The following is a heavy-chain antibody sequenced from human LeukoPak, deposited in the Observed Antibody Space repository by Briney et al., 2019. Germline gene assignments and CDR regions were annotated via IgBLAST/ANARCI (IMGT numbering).Heavy chain of an antibody. J-gene: IGHJ4*02. Sequence: GASVKVSCKASGYTFTVYYMHWVRQAPGQGLEWMGWINPNSGGTNYAQKFQGRVTMTRDTSISTAYMELSRLRSDDTAVYYCARTGYSSSWSLDYWGQGTLVTVSS. V-gene: IGHV1-2*02. CDR2: INPNSGGT. CDR3: ARTGYSSSWSLDY. CDR1: GYTFTVYY. D-gene: IGHD6-13*01.